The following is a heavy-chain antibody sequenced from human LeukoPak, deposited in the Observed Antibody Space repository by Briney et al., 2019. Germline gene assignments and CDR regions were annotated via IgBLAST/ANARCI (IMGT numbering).Heavy chain of an antibody. CDR1: GFSFSTSE. J-gene: IGHJ5*02. Sequence: GGSLRLSCAASGFSFSTSEMNWVRQAPGKGLECISYISSSGSYIHYADSVKGRFTISRDNAKNSLYLQMSSLGVEDTALYYCARVRKDGYSCGFYDLWGQGTLVTVSS. CDR3: ARVRKDGYSCGFYDL. CDR2: ISSSGSYI. V-gene: IGHV3-48*03. D-gene: IGHD5-18*01.